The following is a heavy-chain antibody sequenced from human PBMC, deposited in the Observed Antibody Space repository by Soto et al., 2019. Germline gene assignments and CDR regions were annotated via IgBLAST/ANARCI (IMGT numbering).Heavy chain of an antibody. CDR2: ISGSGGST. V-gene: IGHV3-23*01. D-gene: IGHD3-22*01. CDR1: GFTFSSYA. J-gene: IGHJ3*02. CDR3: AKYYYDSSGYYGPGAFDI. Sequence: EVQLLESGGGLVQPGGSLRLSCAASGFTFSSYAMSWVRQAPGKGLEWVSAISGSGGSTYYADSVKGRFTISRDNSKHTLYLQMNSLRDEDTAVYYCAKYYYDSSGYYGPGAFDIWGQGTMVTVS.